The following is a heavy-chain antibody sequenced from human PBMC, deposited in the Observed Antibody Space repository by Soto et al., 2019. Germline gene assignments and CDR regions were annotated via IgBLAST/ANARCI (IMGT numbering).Heavy chain of an antibody. CDR3: VGFKSATIFSL. Sequence: SVTLSFTCTLSGGSLSSAPCYWAWIRQPPGEGLGRSGHSFYSERTSYSSSRSSRFSVASDTSKNHFALKPSMMTAADAALYFCVGFKSATIFSLWGHGTLGAIAS. CDR1: GGSLSSAPCY. V-gene: IGHV4-39*01. D-gene: IGHD3-9*01. J-gene: IGHJ4*01. CDR2: SFYSERT.